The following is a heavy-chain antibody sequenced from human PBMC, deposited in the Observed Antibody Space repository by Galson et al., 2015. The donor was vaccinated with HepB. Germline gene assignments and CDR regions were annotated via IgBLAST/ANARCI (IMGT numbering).Heavy chain of an antibody. CDR3: ASLEWVNRY. CDR1: GFTFSSYG. CDR2: IKQDGSEE. D-gene: IGHD1-26*01. V-gene: IGHV3-7*03. Sequence: SLRLSCAASGFTFSSYGMHWVRQAPGKGLEWVANIKQDGSEEYYVDSVKGRFTISRDNAKNSLYLQMNSLRAEDTAVYYCASLEWVNRYWGQGTLVTVSS. J-gene: IGHJ4*02.